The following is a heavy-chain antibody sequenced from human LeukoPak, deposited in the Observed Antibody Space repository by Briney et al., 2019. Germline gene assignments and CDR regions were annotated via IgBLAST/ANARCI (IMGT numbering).Heavy chain of an antibody. Sequence: GGSLRLSCAASGFTFSSYSMNWVRQAPGKGLEWVSSISSSSSYIYYADSVKGRFTISRDNAKNSLYLQMNSLRAEDTAVYYCARDFSAYYDILTGLYGSDDFDIWGQGTMVTVSS. D-gene: IGHD3-9*01. J-gene: IGHJ3*02. CDR2: ISSSSSYI. V-gene: IGHV3-21*01. CDR1: GFTFSSYS. CDR3: ARDFSAYYDILTGLYGSDDFDI.